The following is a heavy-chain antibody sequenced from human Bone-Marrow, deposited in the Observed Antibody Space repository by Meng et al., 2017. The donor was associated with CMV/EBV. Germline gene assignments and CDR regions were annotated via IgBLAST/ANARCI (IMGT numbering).Heavy chain of an antibody. D-gene: IGHD3-3*01. V-gene: IGHV3-21*01. J-gene: IGHJ4*02. Sequence: GESLKISCAASGFTFSSYAMHWVRQAPGKGLEWVSSISSSSSYIYYADSVKGRFTISRDNAKNSLYLQMNSLRAEDTAVYYCARGEWSHFDYWGQGTLVTVSS. CDR2: ISSSSSYI. CDR3: ARGEWSHFDY. CDR1: GFTFSSYA.